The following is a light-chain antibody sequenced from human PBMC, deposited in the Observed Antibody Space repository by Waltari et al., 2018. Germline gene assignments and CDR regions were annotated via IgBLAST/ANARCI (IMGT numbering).Light chain of an antibody. CDR1: ELGSKY. CDR3: QAWDSTIAV. J-gene: IGLJ2*01. CDR2: QNT. V-gene: IGLV3-1*01. Sequence: SYEVTQPPSVSVSPGQTASVTCSGDELGSKYTSWYQQRPGQSPGGVIYQNTKRPSGIPERFSGSNAGNTVTLTISGTQAMDEADYYCQAWDSTIAVFGGGTKLTVL.